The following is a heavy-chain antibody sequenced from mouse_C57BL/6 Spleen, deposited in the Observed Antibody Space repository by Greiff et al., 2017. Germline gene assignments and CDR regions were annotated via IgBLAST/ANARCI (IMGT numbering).Heavy chain of an antibody. CDR1: GYTFTSYW. J-gene: IGHJ4*01. CDR2: IDPSDSYT. V-gene: IGHV1-69*01. D-gene: IGHD2-3*01. CDR3: ARSNDPYAMDY. Sequence: VQLQQPGAELVMPGASVKLSCKASGYTFTSYWMHWVKQRPGQGLEWIGEIDPSDSYTNYNQKFKGKSTLTVDKSSSTAYMPLSSLTSEDSAVYYGARSNDPYAMDYWGQGTSVTVSS.